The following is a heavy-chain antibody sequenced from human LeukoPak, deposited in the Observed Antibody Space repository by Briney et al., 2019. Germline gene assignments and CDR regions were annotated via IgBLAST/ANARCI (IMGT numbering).Heavy chain of an antibody. CDR2: IFYSGST. CDR3: ARRDRYCSSTSCYGHRFDP. CDR1: GGSISSGGYY. Sequence: PSETLSLTCTVSGGSISSGGYYWGWIRQPPGKGLEWIGSIFYSGSTYYNPSLKSRVIISVDTSKNQFSLKLSSVTAADTAVYYCARRDRYCSSTSCYGHRFDPWGQGTLVTVSS. D-gene: IGHD2-2*01. V-gene: IGHV4-39*01. J-gene: IGHJ5*02.